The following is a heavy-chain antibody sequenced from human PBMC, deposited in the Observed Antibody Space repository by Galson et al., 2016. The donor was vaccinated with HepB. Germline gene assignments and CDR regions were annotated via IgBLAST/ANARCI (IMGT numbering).Heavy chain of an antibody. CDR2: TYYRSDWRS. V-gene: IGHV6-1*01. CDR1: GDSVFNTNAG. J-gene: IGHJ4*02. CDR3: ALSFLPGRGLVS. Sequence: CAISGDSVFNTNAGWNWVRQSPSRGLEWLGRTYYRSDWRSDYADSLKDRITINPDTSKNQCSLHLDSVTPEDTAVYYGALSFLPGRGLVSWCQGTRVTVSS. D-gene: IGHD1-14*01.